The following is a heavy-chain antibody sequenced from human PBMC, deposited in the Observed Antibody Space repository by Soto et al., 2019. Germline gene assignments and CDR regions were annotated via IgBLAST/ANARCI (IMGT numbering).Heavy chain of an antibody. J-gene: IGHJ4*02. CDR1: GFTFSSYA. CDR2: ISYDGSNK. CDR3: ARDSEMATLRYYFDY. D-gene: IGHD5-12*01. V-gene: IGHV3-30-3*01. Sequence: GGSLRLSCAASGFTFSSYAMHWVRQAPGKGLEWVAVISYDGSNKYYADSVKGRFTISRDNSKNTLYLQMNSLRAEDTAVYYCARDSEMATLRYYFDYWGQGTLVTVSS.